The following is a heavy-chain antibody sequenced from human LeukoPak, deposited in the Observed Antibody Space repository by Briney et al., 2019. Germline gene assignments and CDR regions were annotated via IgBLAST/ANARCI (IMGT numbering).Heavy chain of an antibody. CDR2: IYYSGST. J-gene: IGHJ6*02. Sequence: SETLSLTCTVSGGSISSSSYYWSWIRQPPGKGLEWIGYIYYSGSTNYNPSLKSRVTISVDTSKNQFSLKLSSVTAADTAVYYCARTGIYSSLYYYYGMDVWGQGTTVTVS. D-gene: IGHD3-22*01. CDR3: ARTGIYSSLYYYYGMDV. V-gene: IGHV4-61*05. CDR1: GGSISSSSYY.